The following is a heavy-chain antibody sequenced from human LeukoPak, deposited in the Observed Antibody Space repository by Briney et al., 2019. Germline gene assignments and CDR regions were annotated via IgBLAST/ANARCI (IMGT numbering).Heavy chain of an antibody. D-gene: IGHD6-19*01. CDR2: IYYSGNT. Sequence: PSETLSLTCTVSGGSISNCYWSWIRQPPGKGLEWIGYIYYSGNTNYNPSLKSRVTISVDTSKNQFSLKLSSVTAADTAVYYCVRENYSSGWYGIIDYWGQGALVTVSS. V-gene: IGHV4-59*01. CDR1: GGSISNCY. CDR3: VRENYSSGWYGIIDY. J-gene: IGHJ4*02.